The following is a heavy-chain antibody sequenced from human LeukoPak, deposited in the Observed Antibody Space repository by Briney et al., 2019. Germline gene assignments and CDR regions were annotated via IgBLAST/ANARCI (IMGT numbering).Heavy chain of an antibody. CDR1: GFTFSSYS. D-gene: IGHD6-19*01. V-gene: IGHV3-21*01. CDR2: ISSSSSYI. Sequence: KPGGSLRLSCAASGFTFSSYSMNWVRQAPGKGLEWVSSISSSSSYIYYADSVKGRFTISRDNAKNSLYLQMNSLRAEDTAVYYCARDLYSSGWVRALDYWGQGTLVTVSS. CDR3: ARDLYSSGWVRALDY. J-gene: IGHJ4*02.